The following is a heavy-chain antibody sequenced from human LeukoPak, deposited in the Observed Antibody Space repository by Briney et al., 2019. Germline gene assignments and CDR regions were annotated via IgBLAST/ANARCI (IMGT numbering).Heavy chain of an antibody. Sequence: PGGSLRLSCAASGFTFSRYWMHWVRQGPGKGLVWVSRINSDGSSTSYADPVKGRFTISRDNAKNTLYLQMNSLRAEDTAVYYCAREYSTGFDPWGQGTLVTVSS. V-gene: IGHV3-74*01. D-gene: IGHD2-15*01. CDR3: AREYSTGFDP. CDR2: INSDGSST. J-gene: IGHJ5*02. CDR1: GFTFSRYW.